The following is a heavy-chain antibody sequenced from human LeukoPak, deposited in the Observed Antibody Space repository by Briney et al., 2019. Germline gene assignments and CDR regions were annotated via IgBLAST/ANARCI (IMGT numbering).Heavy chain of an antibody. CDR2: ISAYNGNT. V-gene: IGHV1-18*01. D-gene: IGHD4-17*01. J-gene: IGHJ4*02. Sequence: ASVKVSCKASGYTFTSYGISWVRQAPGQGLEWMGWISAYNGNTNYAQKLQGRVTMTTDTSTSTAYMELSSLRSEDTAVYYCARVFSHYGDYGTLFDYWGQGTLVTVSS. CDR3: ARVFSHYGDYGTLFDY. CDR1: GYTFTSYG.